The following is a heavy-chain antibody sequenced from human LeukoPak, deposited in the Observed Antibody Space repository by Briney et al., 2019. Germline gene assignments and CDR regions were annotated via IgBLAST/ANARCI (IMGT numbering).Heavy chain of an antibody. CDR2: INGSGGNT. CDR3: AKRGLL. Sequence: GGSLRLSCAASGFTFSNAWMNWVRQAPGKGLEWVSDINGSGGNTYYADSVKGRFTISRDNSKNTLYLQMNSLRAEDTAVYYCAKRGLLWGQGTLVTVSS. J-gene: IGHJ4*02. V-gene: IGHV3-23*01. CDR1: GFTFSNAW. D-gene: IGHD3-10*01.